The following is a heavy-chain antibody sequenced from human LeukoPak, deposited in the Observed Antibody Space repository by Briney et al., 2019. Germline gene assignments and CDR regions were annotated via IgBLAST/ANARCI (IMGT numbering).Heavy chain of an antibody. D-gene: IGHD2-15*01. Sequence: ASVKVSCKASGYTFTSYYMHWVRQAPGQGPEWMGIINPSGGSTNYAQKFQGRVTMTRDTSTSTVYMGLSSLRSEDTAVYYSARDSKIIGGYCSGGSCYSPLYYYGMDVWGQGTTVTVSS. J-gene: IGHJ6*02. CDR2: INPSGGST. CDR3: ARDSKIIGGYCSGGSCYSPLYYYGMDV. V-gene: IGHV1-46*01. CDR1: GYTFTSYY.